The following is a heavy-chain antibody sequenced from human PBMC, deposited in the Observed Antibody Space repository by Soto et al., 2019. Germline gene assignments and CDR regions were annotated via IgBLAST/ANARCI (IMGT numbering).Heavy chain of an antibody. D-gene: IGHD3-9*01. CDR3: AVARQYYDLLAGYYDY. Sequence: SVKVSCKASGGTFSSYAISWVRQAPGQGLEWMGGIIPIFGTANYAQKFQGRVTITADESTSTAYMELSSLRSEDTAVYYCAVARQYYDLLAGYYDYWGQGTLVTVSS. CDR1: GGTFSSYA. J-gene: IGHJ4*02. V-gene: IGHV1-69*13. CDR2: IIPIFGTA.